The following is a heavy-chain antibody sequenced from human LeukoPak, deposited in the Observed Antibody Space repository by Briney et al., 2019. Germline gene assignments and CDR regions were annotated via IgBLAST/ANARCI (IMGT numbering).Heavy chain of an antibody. V-gene: IGHV3-21*01. CDR3: ARGGRGSSWFDN. CDR2: ISSSSSYI. J-gene: IGHJ4*02. Sequence: GGSLRLSCAASGFTVSSNYMSWVRQAPGKGLEWVSSISSSSSYIYYADSVKGRFTISRDNAKNSLYLQMNSLRAEDTAVYYCARGGRGSSWFDNWGQGTLVTVSS. CDR1: GFTVSSNY. D-gene: IGHD6-13*01.